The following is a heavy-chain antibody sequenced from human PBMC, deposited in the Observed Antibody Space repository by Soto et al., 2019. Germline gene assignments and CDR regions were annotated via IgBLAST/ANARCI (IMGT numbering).Heavy chain of an antibody. Sequence: QVHLVQSGSDVEKPGASVKVSCKASGYSFTSYGIGWVRQVPGQGPEWMGWISPYNGRTNYAQSVKGRVVMTTDISTNTVYLELRSLRADDSAIYYCGRCRTDSYAIDVWGQGTTVTVSS. CDR3: GRCRTDSYAIDV. V-gene: IGHV1-18*01. J-gene: IGHJ6*02. D-gene: IGHD5-18*01. CDR2: ISPYNGRT. CDR1: GYSFTSYG.